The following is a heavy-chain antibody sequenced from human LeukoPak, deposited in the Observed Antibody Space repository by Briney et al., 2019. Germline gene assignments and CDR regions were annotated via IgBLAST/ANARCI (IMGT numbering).Heavy chain of an antibody. CDR2: IIPIFGTA. CDR3: ATAPKALVGHAFDI. CDR1: GGTLSSYA. J-gene: IGHJ3*02. D-gene: IGHD3-9*01. Sequence: SVKVSCKASGGTLSSYAISWVRQAPGQGLEWMGGIIPIFGTANYAQKFQGRVTITADKSTSTAYMELGSLRSEDTAVYYCATAPKALVGHAFDIWGQGTMVTVSS. V-gene: IGHV1-69*06.